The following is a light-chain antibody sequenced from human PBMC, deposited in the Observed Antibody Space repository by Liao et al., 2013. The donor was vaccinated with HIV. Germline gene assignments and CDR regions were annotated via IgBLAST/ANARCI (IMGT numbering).Light chain of an antibody. J-gene: IGLJ1*01. CDR3: QVWENTSDHPFV. CDR1: ALGDLRDKC. V-gene: IGLV3-1*01. Sequence: SYELTQPPSVSVSPGQTARITCSGDALGDLRDKCASWYQLRPGQPPVAVIYDNDKRPSGIPERFSGSNSGNTATLAINRVEAGDEADYYCQVWENTSDHPFVFGTGTKVTVL. CDR2: DND.